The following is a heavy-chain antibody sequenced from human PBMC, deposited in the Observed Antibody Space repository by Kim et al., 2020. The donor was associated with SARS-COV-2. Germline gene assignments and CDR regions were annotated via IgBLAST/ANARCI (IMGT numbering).Heavy chain of an antibody. Sequence: HNPSLQSRGTISVDKSKNQFSLKLSSVTAADTAVYYCARVGVMLAAFDIWGQGTMVTVSS. CDR3: ARVGVMLAAFDI. J-gene: IGHJ3*02. D-gene: IGHD3-16*01. V-gene: IGHV4-61*05.